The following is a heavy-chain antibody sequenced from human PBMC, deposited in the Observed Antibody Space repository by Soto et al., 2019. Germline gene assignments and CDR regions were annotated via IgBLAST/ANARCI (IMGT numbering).Heavy chain of an antibody. CDR1: GFTFEDYA. J-gene: IGHJ6*02. CDR3: AKDLVNIVLVPAAKDYYYYGMDV. Sequence: GGSLRLSCAASGFTFEDYAMHWVRQAPGKGLEWVSGISWNSGSIGYADSVKGRFTISRDNAKNSLYLQMNSLRAEDTALYYCAKDLVNIVLVPAAKDYYYYGMDVWGQGTTVTVSS. D-gene: IGHD2-2*01. CDR2: ISWNSGSI. V-gene: IGHV3-9*01.